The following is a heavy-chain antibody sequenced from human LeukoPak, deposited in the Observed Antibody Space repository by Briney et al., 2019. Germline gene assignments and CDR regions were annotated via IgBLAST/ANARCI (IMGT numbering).Heavy chain of an antibody. J-gene: IGHJ4*02. D-gene: IGHD2-21*02. V-gene: IGHV3-23*01. CDR1: GLTFSNSA. CDR2: ISGSGGNT. CDR3: AKHVVLTATPIDY. Sequence: PGGSLRLSCAASGLTFSNSAMSWVRQAPGKGLEWVSAISGSGGNTYYADSVKGRFTISRDKSKNTLFLQMNSLRAEDTALYYCAKHVVLTATPIDYWGQGTLVTVSS.